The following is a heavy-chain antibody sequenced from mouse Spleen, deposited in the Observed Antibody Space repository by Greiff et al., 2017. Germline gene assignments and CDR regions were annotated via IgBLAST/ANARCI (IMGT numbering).Heavy chain of an antibody. V-gene: IGHV5-9-3*01. CDR1: GFTFSSYA. CDR2: ISSGGSYT. CDR3: ARHGEIRRGDYFDY. Sequence: DVKLVESGGGLVKPGGSLKLSCAASGFTFSSYAMSWVRQTPEKRLEWVATISSGGSYTYYPDSVKGRFTISRDNAKNTLYLQMSSLRSEDTAMYYCARHGEIRRGDYFDYWGQGTTLTVSS. D-gene: IGHD2-12*01. J-gene: IGHJ2*01.